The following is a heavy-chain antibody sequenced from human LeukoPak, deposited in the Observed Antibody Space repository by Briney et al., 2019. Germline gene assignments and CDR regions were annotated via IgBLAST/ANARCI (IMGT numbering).Heavy chain of an antibody. J-gene: IGHJ5*02. Sequence: GGSLRLSCAASGFTFSSYAMSWVRQAPGRGLEWVSGISGGGSSTYDADSVMGRFTISRDNSKNTLYLQMNSLRAEDTAVYYCAKDGTSGWYVGNWFDPWGQGTLVTVSS. CDR3: AKDGTSGWYVGNWFDP. CDR2: ISGGGSST. V-gene: IGHV3-23*01. D-gene: IGHD6-19*01. CDR1: GFTFSSYA.